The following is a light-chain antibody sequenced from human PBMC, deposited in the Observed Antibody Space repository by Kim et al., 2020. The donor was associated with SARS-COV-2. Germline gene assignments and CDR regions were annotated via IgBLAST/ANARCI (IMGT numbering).Light chain of an antibody. CDR1: LTVDRN. CDR3: LQCNYYYS. J-gene: IGKJ2*03. Sequence: LSVSPGERATLSCRARLTVDRNLAWYQQKPGQAPRLLIFDASTRATGIPARFSGSGSGTEFTLTISSVQSEDLAVYFCLQCNYYYSFGQGTKLEIK. V-gene: IGKV3-15*01. CDR2: DAS.